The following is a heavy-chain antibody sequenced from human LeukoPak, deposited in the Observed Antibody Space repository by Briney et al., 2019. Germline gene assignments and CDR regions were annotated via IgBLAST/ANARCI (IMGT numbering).Heavy chain of an antibody. V-gene: IGHV5-51*01. CDR1: GYSFTTYW. CDR2: IYPGDSDT. D-gene: IGHD2-15*01. Sequence: GESLKISCKGSGYSFTTYWIGWVRQMPGKGLEWMGIIYPGDSDTRYSPSFQGQVTISADKSISIAYLQWSSLKASDTAMYYCARRVSSWYFDLWGRGTLVIVSS. J-gene: IGHJ2*01. CDR3: ARRVSSWYFDL.